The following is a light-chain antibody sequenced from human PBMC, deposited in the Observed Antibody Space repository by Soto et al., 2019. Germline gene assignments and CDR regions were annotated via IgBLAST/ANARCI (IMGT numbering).Light chain of an antibody. CDR3: QQNYSTPWT. CDR2: AAS. J-gene: IGKJ1*01. CDR1: QIISTY. Sequence: DIQMTQSPSSLSASVGDRVTITCRASQIISTYLNWYQQRPGQAPKLLIYAASSLQSGVPPRFSGSGSGTDFTLTISSXQPEDFATYYCQQNYSTPWTFGQGTKVDTK. V-gene: IGKV1-39*01.